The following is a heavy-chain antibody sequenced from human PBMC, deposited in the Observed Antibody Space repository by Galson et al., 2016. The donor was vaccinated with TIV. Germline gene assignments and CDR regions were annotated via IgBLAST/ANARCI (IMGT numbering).Heavy chain of an antibody. CDR1: GYTFRNYG. D-gene: IGHD2/OR15-2a*01. V-gene: IGHV1-18*01. Sequence: SVKVSCKASGYTFRNYGITWIRQAPGQGLEWMGWMSADNGDTTYAQKLRGRVLMTRVTSTNTAYMQLNNLASDDTAVYYCATVAWFPGLSLDSWGQGTLVIVSS. CDR3: ATVAWFPGLSLDS. CDR2: MSADNGDT. J-gene: IGHJ4*02.